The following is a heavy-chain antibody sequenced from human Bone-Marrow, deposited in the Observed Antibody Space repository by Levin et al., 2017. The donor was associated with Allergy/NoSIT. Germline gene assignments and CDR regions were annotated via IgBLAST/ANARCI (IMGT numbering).Heavy chain of an antibody. CDR1: GFTFSSYA. CDR3: ARDSGGWLDYYYGMDV. J-gene: IGHJ6*02. V-gene: IGHV3-30-3*01. Sequence: GESLKISCAASGFTFSSYAMHWVRQAPGKGLEWVAVISYDGSNKYYADSVKGRFTISRDNSKNTLYLQMNSLRAEDTAVYYCARDSGGWLDYYYGMDVWGQGTTVTVSS. CDR2: ISYDGSNK. D-gene: IGHD1-26*01.